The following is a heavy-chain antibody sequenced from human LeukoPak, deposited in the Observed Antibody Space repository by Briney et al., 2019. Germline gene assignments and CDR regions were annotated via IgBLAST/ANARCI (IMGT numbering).Heavy chain of an antibody. Sequence: SVKVSCKVSGYTLTELSMHWVRQAPGKGLEWMGGFDPEDGETIYAQKFQGRVTMTEDTSTDTAYMELSSLRSEDTAVYYCATLQPTITIFGVAIMPHYYYYGMDVWGQGTTVTVSS. J-gene: IGHJ6*02. V-gene: IGHV1-24*01. D-gene: IGHD3-3*01. CDR1: GYTLTELS. CDR2: FDPEDGET. CDR3: ATLQPTITIFGVAIMPHYYYYGMDV.